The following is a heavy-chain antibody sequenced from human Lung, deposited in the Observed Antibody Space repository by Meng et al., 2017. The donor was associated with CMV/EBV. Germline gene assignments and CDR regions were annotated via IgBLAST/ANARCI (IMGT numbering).Heavy chain of an antibody. D-gene: IGHD2-8*01. Sequence: GSXXDSCKASGYTFGTDGISWVRQAPGQGLEGMGWISTYNGDTYSVQKIQGRVSMITDTSTNTAYMEVRSLRFDDTAVYYCARDVRPHYGYDMDVWGQGTXVTGSS. CDR3: ARDVRPHYGYDMDV. J-gene: IGHJ6*01. V-gene: IGHV1-18*04. CDR1: GYTFGTDG. CDR2: ISTYNGDT.